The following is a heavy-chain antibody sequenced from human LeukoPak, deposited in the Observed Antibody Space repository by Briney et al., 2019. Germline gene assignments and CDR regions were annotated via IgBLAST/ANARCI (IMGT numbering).Heavy chain of an antibody. V-gene: IGHV3-9*01. CDR3: APLGVTTWLDY. D-gene: IGHD4-17*01. J-gene: IGHJ4*02. CDR1: GFTFDDYA. CDR2: ISWNSGSI. Sequence: GGSLRLSCAASGFTFDDYAMHWVRQAPGKGLEWVSGISWNSGSIGYADSVKGRFTISRDNSKNTLYLQMNSLRAEDTAVYYCAPLGVTTWLDYWGQGTLVTVSS.